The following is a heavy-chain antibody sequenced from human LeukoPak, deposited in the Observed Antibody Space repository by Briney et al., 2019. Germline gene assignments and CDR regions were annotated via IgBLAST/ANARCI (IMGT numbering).Heavy chain of an antibody. V-gene: IGHV3-7*01. CDR3: ARDYHSSSWYWAYYFDF. Sequence: GGSLRLSCAASGFTFSSYWMSWVRQAPGKGLEWVANIKQDGSEKYYVDSVKGRFTISRDNAKNSLYLQMNSLRAEDTAVYYCARDYHSSSWYWAYYFDFWGQGTRVSVSS. CDR1: GFTFSSYW. J-gene: IGHJ4*02. CDR2: IKQDGSEK. D-gene: IGHD6-13*01.